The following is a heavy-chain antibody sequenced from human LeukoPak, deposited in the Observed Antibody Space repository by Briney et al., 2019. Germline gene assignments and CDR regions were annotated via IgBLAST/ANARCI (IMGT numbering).Heavy chain of an antibody. V-gene: IGHV1-2*02. CDR3: ATPSLYSSGPIDY. D-gene: IGHD6-19*01. Sequence: ASVKVSCKASGYTFTGYYMHWVRQAPGQGLEWMGWINPNSGGTNYAQKFQGRVTMTRDTSISTAYMELSRLRSDDTAVYYCATPSLYSSGPIDYWGQGTLVTVSS. CDR2: INPNSGGT. J-gene: IGHJ4*02. CDR1: GYTFTGYY.